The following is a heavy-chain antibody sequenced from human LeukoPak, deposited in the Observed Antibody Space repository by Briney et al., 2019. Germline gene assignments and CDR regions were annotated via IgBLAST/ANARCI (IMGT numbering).Heavy chain of an antibody. J-gene: IGHJ4*02. Sequence: PGGSLRLSCTASGFTFGSYGMTWVRQAPGKGLEWVSTISRSGGSTYYADSVKGRFTISRDNPKNTLYLQMNSLRADDTAVYYWAKDQEWDVTHYFDAWGQGTLVTVSS. CDR3: AKDQEWDVTHYFDA. V-gene: IGHV3-23*01. D-gene: IGHD1-26*01. CDR2: ISRSGGST. CDR1: GFTFGSYG.